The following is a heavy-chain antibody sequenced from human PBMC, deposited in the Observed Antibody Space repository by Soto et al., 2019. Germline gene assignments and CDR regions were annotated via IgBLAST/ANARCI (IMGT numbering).Heavy chain of an antibody. CDR3: ARDQGIVVVTAMDREEYFQL. V-gene: IGHV1-46*01. CDR1: GYAFTSYY. CDR2: INPSGGST. D-gene: IGHD2-21*02. Sequence: ASVKVSCKASGYAFTSYYMHWVRQAPGQGLEWMGIINPSGGSTSYAQKFQGRVTMTRDTSTSTVYMELSSLRSEDTAVYYCARDQGIVVVTAMDREEYFQLWGQGTLVTVSS. J-gene: IGHJ1*01.